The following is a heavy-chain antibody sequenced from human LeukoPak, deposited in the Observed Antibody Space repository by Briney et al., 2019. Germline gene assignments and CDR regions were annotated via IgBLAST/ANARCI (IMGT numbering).Heavy chain of an antibody. Sequence: ASVKVSCKASGYTFTSYAMHWVRQAPGQRLEWTGWINAGNGNTKYSQKFQDRVTITRDTSASTAYMEVSSLRSEDMAVYYCARGGYDFWSGSPHDYWGQGTLVTVSS. V-gene: IGHV1-3*01. D-gene: IGHD3-3*01. CDR3: ARGGYDFWSGSPHDY. CDR2: INAGNGNT. J-gene: IGHJ4*02. CDR1: GYTFTSYA.